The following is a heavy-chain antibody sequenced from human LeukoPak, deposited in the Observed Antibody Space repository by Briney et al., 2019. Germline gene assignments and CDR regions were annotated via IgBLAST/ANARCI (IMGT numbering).Heavy chain of an antibody. V-gene: IGHV3-74*01. CDR1: RFTFSSYW. Sequence: GGSLRLSCAASRFTFSSYWMHWVRQAPGKRLVWVSRINSDGSSTSYADSVKGRFTISRDNAKNTLYLQMNSLRAEDTAVYYCARVVSSSWYERDAFDIWGQGTMATVSS. CDR2: INSDGSST. D-gene: IGHD6-13*01. CDR3: ARVVSSSWYERDAFDI. J-gene: IGHJ3*02.